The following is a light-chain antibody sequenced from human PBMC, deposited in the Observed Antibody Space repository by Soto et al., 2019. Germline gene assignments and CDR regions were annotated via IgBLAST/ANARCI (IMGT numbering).Light chain of an antibody. Sequence: DIQLTQSPSFLSASVGDRVTITCRASQGINIFLAWFQQKPGKAPNLLIYKASSLESGVPSRFSGSGSGTEFTLTISSLQPDDFATYYCQQYNSYVTFGQGTKVDIK. V-gene: IGKV1-5*03. CDR3: QQYNSYVT. CDR1: QGINIF. CDR2: KAS. J-gene: IGKJ1*01.